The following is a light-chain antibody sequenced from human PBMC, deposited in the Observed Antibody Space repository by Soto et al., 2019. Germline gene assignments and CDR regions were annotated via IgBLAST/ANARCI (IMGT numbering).Light chain of an antibody. CDR2: EVT. V-gene: IGLV2-14*01. CDR1: SSDVGGHNY. CDR3: SSYTGGNTYWI. J-gene: IGLJ3*02. Sequence: QSALTQPASVSGSPGQSITVSCTGTSSDVGGHNYVSWFQQHPGQAPKLLIYEVTTRPSGVSTRFSGSKSGNTASLTISGLQAEDEADYHCSSYTGGNTYWIFGGGTKVTVL.